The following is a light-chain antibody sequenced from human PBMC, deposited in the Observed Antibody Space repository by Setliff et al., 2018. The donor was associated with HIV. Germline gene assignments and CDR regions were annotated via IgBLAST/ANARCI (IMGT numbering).Light chain of an antibody. Sequence: ALTQPASVSGSPGQSITIPCTGSSSDVGGYNYVSWYQQHPGKAPKLMIYDVSQRPSGVSDRFSGSKSGITASLTISGLQPEDESDYYCSSYTASSTLVFGGGTKVTLL. CDR1: SSDVGGYNY. CDR2: DVS. V-gene: IGLV2-14*03. J-gene: IGLJ3*02. CDR3: SSYTASSTLV.